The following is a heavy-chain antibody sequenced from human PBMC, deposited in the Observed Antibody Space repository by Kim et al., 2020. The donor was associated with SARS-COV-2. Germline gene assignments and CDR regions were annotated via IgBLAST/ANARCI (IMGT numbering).Heavy chain of an antibody. CDR3: AKTPTPAAGVTKTYYFDY. Sequence: GGSLRLSCAASGFTFSSYAMSWVRQAPGKGLEWVSAISGSGGSTYYADSVKGRFTISRDNSKTTPYLQMNSLRAEDTAVYYCAKTPTPAAGVTKTYYFDYGGQGTLVTVSS. CDR1: GFTFSSYA. CDR2: ISGSGGST. D-gene: IGHD6-13*01. J-gene: IGHJ4*02. V-gene: IGHV3-23*01.